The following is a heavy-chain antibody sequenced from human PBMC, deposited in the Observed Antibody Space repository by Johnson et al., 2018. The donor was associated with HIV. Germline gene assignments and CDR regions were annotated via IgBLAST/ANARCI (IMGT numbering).Heavy chain of an antibody. D-gene: IGHD4-17*01. CDR3: ARDSTPWGGDYVGYAFDI. CDR2: ISGSGGST. Sequence: VQLVESGGVVVQPGGSLRLSCAASGFAFSSYAMTWVRQAPGKGLEWVSSISGSGGSTYYADSVKGRFTISRGNSKNTLYLQMNSLRAEDTAVYYCARDSTPWGGDYVGYAFDIWGRGTMVTVSS. V-gene: IGHV3-23*04. J-gene: IGHJ3*02. CDR1: GFAFSSYA.